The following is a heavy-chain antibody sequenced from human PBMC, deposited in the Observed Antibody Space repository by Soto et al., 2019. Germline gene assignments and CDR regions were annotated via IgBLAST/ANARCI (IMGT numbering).Heavy chain of an antibody. J-gene: IGHJ4*02. V-gene: IGHV3-23*01. D-gene: IGHD2-2*01. CDR2: ISGSGAYT. Sequence: LRLSCAASGFTFSTYAMNWVRQPPGKGLEWVSSISGSGAYTYYADSVQGRFTISRDNSKNTLNLQMNSLRAEDTAVYYCARDRHPYSTKYYFDYWGQGTMVTVYS. CDR1: GFTFSTYA. CDR3: ARDRHPYSTKYYFDY.